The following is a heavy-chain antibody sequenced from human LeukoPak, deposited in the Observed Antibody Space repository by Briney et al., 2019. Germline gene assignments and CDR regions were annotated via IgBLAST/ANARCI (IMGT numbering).Heavy chain of an antibody. CDR1: GFTFSDYY. V-gene: IGHV3-11*06. D-gene: IGHD1-1*01. J-gene: IGHJ3*02. Sequence: PGGSLRLSCAASGFTFSDYYMSWIRQAPGKGLEWVSSISSSSSYIYYADSVKGRFTISRDNAKNSLYLRMNSLRAEDTAVYYCARDIPVKRNDAFDIWGQGTMVTVSS. CDR3: ARDIPVKRNDAFDI. CDR2: ISSSSSYI.